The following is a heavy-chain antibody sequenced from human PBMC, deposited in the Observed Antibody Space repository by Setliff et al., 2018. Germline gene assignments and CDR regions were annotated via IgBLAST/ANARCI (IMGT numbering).Heavy chain of an antibody. Sequence: SETLSLTCTFSGGSISGASIWSWIRQPPGKGLEFIGYVYYSGAANYAPSLKSRVTLSVDTSKNQLSLKLRSVTAADTAVYYCARGRNIAARLLDSWGQGTLVTVSS. CDR2: VYYSGAA. CDR1: GGSISGAS. CDR3: ARGRNIAARLLDS. J-gene: IGHJ4*02. V-gene: IGHV4-59*01. D-gene: IGHD6-6*01.